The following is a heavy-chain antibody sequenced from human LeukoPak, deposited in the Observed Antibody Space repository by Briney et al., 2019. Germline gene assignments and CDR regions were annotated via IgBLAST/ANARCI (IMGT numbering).Heavy chain of an antibody. J-gene: IGHJ4*02. D-gene: IGHD3-16*01. Sequence: SETLSLTCTVSGGSISSRPYYWGWVRQPPGKGLEWIGSISYSGSTYYNASLKSRVTISVDTSKNHLSMRLRSVTAADTAVYYCATLEIGDYYFDYWGQGTLVTVSS. CDR2: ISYSGST. CDR1: GGSISSRPYY. V-gene: IGHV4-39*01. CDR3: ATLEIGDYYFDY.